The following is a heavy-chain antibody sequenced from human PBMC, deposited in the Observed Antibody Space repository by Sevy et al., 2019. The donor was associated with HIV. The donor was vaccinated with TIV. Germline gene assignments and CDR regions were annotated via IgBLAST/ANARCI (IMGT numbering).Heavy chain of an antibody. V-gene: IGHV1-2*02. J-gene: IGHJ4*02. Sequence: ASVKVSCKASGYTFTGYYVHWVRRAPGQGLEWMGWINPSSGGTNYGQKFHGRVTMTRDTSITTAYMELNSLRSDDTAEYYCARSVYGSGTYLNDYWGQGTLVTVSS. CDR3: ARSVYGSGTYLNDY. CDR1: GYTFTGYY. CDR2: INPSSGGT. D-gene: IGHD3-10*01.